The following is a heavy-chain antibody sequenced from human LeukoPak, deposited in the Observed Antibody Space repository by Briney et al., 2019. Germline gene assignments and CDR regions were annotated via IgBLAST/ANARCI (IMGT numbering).Heavy chain of an antibody. CDR3: AKAIHYDFWSGYPVYFDY. V-gene: IGHV3-23*01. Sequence: GGSLRLSCAASGFTFSSYAMSRVRQAPGKGLEWVSAISGSGGSTYYADSVKGRFTISRDNSKNTLYLQMNSLRAEDTAVYYCAKAIHYDFWSGYPVYFDYWGQGTLVTVSS. D-gene: IGHD3-3*01. CDR2: ISGSGGST. J-gene: IGHJ4*02. CDR1: GFTFSSYA.